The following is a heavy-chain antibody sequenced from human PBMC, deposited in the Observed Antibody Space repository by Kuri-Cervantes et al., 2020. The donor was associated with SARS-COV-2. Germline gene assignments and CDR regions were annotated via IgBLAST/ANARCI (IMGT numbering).Heavy chain of an antibody. Sequence: GGSLRLSCAASGFTFSSYAMHWVRQAPGKGLEWVAVISYDGSNKYYADSVKGRFTISRDNAKNSLYLQMNSLRAEDTAVYYCAKARKGDLRPTVFDYWGKGTLVTVSS. V-gene: IGHV3-30-3*01. CDR1: GFTFSSYA. J-gene: IGHJ4*02. CDR2: ISYDGSNK. CDR3: AKARKGDLRPTVFDY. D-gene: IGHD3-3*01.